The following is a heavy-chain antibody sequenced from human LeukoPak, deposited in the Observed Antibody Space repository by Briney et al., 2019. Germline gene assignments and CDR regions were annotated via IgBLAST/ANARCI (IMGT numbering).Heavy chain of an antibody. CDR2: IYYSGST. Sequence: SETLSLTCTVPGGSISSYYWSWIPQPPGKGLEWIGYIYYSGSTNYKPSLKSRVTISVDTSKNQFSLKLSSVSAADTAVYYCARGGYYGSGNDFRFDPWGQGTLVTVSS. V-gene: IGHV4-59*01. D-gene: IGHD3-10*01. J-gene: IGHJ5*02. CDR3: ARGGYYGSGNDFRFDP. CDR1: GGSISSYY.